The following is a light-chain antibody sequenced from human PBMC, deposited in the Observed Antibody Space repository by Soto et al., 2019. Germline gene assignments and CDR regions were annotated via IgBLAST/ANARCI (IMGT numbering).Light chain of an antibody. V-gene: IGKV3-11*01. CDR1: QSVHSN. CDR2: GAS. CDR3: QQRSNWPIT. Sequence: EIMMTQSPATLSLSPGETATLSCRASQSVHSNLAWFQQHPGQAPRLLIYGASSRATGIPARFSGSGSGTDFTLTISSLEPEDFAVYYCQQRSNWPITFGQGTRLEI. J-gene: IGKJ5*01.